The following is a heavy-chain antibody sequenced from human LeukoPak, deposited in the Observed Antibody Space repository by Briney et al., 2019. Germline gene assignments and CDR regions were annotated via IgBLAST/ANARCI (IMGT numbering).Heavy chain of an antibody. Sequence: AGGSLRLSCAASGFTFSSYGMHWVRQAPGKGLEWVAFIRYDGSNKYYADSVKGRFTISRDNAKNSLYLQMNSLRAEDTAVYYCARAFGVVSYWGQGTLVTVSS. CDR3: ARAFGVVSY. D-gene: IGHD3-3*01. J-gene: IGHJ4*02. V-gene: IGHV3-30*02. CDR1: GFTFSSYG. CDR2: IRYDGSNK.